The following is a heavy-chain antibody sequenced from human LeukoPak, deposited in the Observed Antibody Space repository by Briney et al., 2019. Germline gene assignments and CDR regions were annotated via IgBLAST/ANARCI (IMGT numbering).Heavy chain of an antibody. CDR2: ISFDGSNQ. J-gene: IGHJ4*02. V-gene: IGHV3-30*03. D-gene: IGHD3-22*01. CDR3: ARGIVVVIMVLDY. Sequence: GGSLRLSCAASGFTFNNYGMHWVRQAPGKGLEWVTVISFDGSNQYYIDSVKGRFTISRDNSKNTLYLQMNSLRAEDTAVYYCARGIVVVIMVLDYWGQGTLVTVSS. CDR1: GFTFNNYG.